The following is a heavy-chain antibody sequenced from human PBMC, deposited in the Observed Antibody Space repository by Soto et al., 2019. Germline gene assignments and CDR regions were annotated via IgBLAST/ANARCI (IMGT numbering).Heavy chain of an antibody. CDR3: AHRPELWFGDWR. V-gene: IGHV2-5*02. J-gene: IGHJ4*02. D-gene: IGHD3-10*01. CDR2: IYWDDDK. Sequence: QITLKESGPPLVKPTQTLTLTCTFSGFSLSTSGVGVGWIRQPPGKALEWLALIYWDDDKRYSPSLKSRLTIXKXXSKHQVVLTMTNMEPVDTATYCRAHRPELWFGDWRWGQGTLVTVST. CDR1: GFSLSTSGVG.